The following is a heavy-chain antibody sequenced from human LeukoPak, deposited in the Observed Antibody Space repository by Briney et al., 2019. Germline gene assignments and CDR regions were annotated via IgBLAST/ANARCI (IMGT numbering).Heavy chain of an antibody. CDR2: IKQDGSEK. Sequence: GGSLRLSCAASGFTLSSYWMSWVRQAPGKGLEWVANIKQDGSEKYYVDSVKGRFTISRDNAKNSLYLQMNSLRAEDTAVYYCARKTTTGGGSYPKNNWFDPWGQGTLVTVSS. CDR1: GFTLSSYW. D-gene: IGHD1-26*01. CDR3: ARKTTTGGGSYPKNNWFDP. V-gene: IGHV3-7*01. J-gene: IGHJ5*02.